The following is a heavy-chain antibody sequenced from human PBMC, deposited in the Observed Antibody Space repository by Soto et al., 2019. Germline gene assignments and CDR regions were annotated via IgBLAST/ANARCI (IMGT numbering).Heavy chain of an antibody. CDR2: ISYTGGDQ. J-gene: IGHJ5*02. CDR1: GFTFSTYA. CDR3: ARDGFLFSGGVYYGS. V-gene: IGHV3-30*14. Sequence: QVQLVQSGGGAVQPGDSLRLSCAASGFTFSTYALHWVRQAPGKGLEWVAFISYTGGDQYYADSVKGRFTISRDNAKNRVSLQMTSLKAEDAAVYYCARDGFLFSGGVYYGSWGQGALVTVSS. D-gene: IGHD3-16*01.